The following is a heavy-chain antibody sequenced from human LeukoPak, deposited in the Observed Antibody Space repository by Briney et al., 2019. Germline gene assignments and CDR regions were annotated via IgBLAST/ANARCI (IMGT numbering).Heavy chain of an antibody. J-gene: IGHJ4*02. V-gene: IGHV3-21*01. CDR3: ARGYGSGSGDY. CDR2: SSSSSSYI. Sequence: GGSLRLSCAASGFTFSSYTMNWVRQAPGKGLEWVSSSSSSSSYIYYADSLKGRFTISRDNAKNSLYLQMNSLRAEDTAVYYCARGYGSGSGDYWGQGTLVTVSS. D-gene: IGHD3-10*01. CDR1: GFTFSSYT.